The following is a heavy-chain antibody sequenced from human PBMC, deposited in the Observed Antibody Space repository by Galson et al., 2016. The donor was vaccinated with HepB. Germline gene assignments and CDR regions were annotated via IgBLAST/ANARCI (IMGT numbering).Heavy chain of an antibody. D-gene: IGHD6-19*01. Sequence: SLRLSCAASGFSFRIFTMGWVRQAPGKELEWVSALSDTGNTTHYEDSVKGRFTISRDNSKVTLFLQMNSLRAEDTAVYYCAKARLGWYFFDFWGQGALVTVSS. CDR1: GFSFRIFT. V-gene: IGHV3-23*01. CDR3: AKARLGWYFFDF. J-gene: IGHJ4*02. CDR2: LSDTGNTT.